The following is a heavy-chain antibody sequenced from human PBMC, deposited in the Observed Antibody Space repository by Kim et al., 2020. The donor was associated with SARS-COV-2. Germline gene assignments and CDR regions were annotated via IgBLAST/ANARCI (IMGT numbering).Heavy chain of an antibody. Sequence: GGSLRLSCAASGFTFSSYEMNWVRQAPGKGLEWVSYISSSGSTIYYADSVKGRFTISRDNAKNSLYLQMNSLRAEDTAVYYCARDASIAAAGTPTTFDIWGQGTMVTVSS. CDR2: ISSSGSTI. CDR3: ARDASIAAAGTPTTFDI. D-gene: IGHD6-13*01. CDR1: GFTFSSYE. V-gene: IGHV3-48*03. J-gene: IGHJ3*02.